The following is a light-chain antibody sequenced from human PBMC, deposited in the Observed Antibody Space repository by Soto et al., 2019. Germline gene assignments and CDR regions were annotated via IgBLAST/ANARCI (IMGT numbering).Light chain of an antibody. CDR3: QHYSSYSEA. Sequence: DIQMTQSPSTLSGSVGDRVTITCGASQTISSWLAWYQQKPGKAPKLLIYQGSTLKSGVPSRFSGSGSGTEFSLTIISLQPDDVANYYCQHYSSYSEAFDQGKKVEL. J-gene: IGKJ1*01. CDR2: QGS. CDR1: QTISSW. V-gene: IGKV1-5*03.